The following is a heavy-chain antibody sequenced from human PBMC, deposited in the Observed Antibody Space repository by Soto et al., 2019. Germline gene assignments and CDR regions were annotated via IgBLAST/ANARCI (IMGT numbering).Heavy chain of an antibody. J-gene: IGHJ6*02. CDR3: VMVDNYVTPTPQDV. CDR2: ISPYTGNT. V-gene: IGHV1-18*01. CDR1: GYIFVNYG. D-gene: IGHD3-16*01. Sequence: QVQLVQSGDEVKKPGASVKVSCKASGYIFVNYGIAWVRQAPGQGLGWMGWISPYTGNTHSATKVQGRLTMTPDTSTSTAYMDLGSLTSDDTAVYYCVMVDNYVTPTPQDVWGQGTTVTVSS.